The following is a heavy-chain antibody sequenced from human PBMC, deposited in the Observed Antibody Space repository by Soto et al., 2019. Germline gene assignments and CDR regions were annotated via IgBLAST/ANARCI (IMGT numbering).Heavy chain of an antibody. Sequence: GGSLRLSCAASGLTVSSNYMSWVRQAPGKGLEWVSVIYSGGSTYYADSVKGRFTISRDNSKNTLYLQMNSLRAEDTAVYYCARSSSWYYYGMDVWGQGNPGHR. CDR1: GLTVSSNY. CDR2: IYSGGST. CDR3: ARSSSWYYYGMDV. J-gene: IGHJ6*02. V-gene: IGHV3-53*01. D-gene: IGHD6-13*01.